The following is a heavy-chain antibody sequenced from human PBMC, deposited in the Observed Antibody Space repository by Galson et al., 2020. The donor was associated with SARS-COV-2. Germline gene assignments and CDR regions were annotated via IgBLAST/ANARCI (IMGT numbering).Heavy chain of an antibody. CDR3: ARRGEGMTIFGAVINNWFDP. CDR2: INPYNGYT. J-gene: IGHJ5*02. CDR1: GYTFTNYG. V-gene: IGHV1-18*04. Sequence: ASVKVSCRASGYTFTNYGITWVRQAPGQGLEWMGWINPYNGYTKYAQKFQGRVTLTADISTSTAYMDLRSLRSDDTAVYYCARRGEGMTIFGAVINNWFDPWGQGTLVTVSS. D-gene: IGHD3-3*01.